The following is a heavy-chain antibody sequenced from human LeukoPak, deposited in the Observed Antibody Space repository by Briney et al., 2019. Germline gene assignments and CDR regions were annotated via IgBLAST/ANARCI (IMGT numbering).Heavy chain of an antibody. CDR2: ISSSSSYI. V-gene: IGHV3-21*01. J-gene: IGHJ6*02. D-gene: IGHD2-15*01. Sequence: PGGSLRLSCAASGFTFSSYSMNWVRQAPGKVLEWVSSISSSSSYIYYADSVKGRFTISRDNAKNSLYLQMNSLRAEDTAVYYCARDPLLSPGVWGQGTTVTVSS. CDR3: ARDPLLSPGV. CDR1: GFTFSSYS.